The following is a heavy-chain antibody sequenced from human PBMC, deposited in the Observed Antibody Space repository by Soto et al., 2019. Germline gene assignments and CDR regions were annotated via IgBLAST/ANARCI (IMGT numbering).Heavy chain of an antibody. CDR2: ISSSSSTI. CDR1: GFTFRSYS. J-gene: IGHJ3*02. Sequence: PGGSLRLSCAASGFTFRSYSMNWDRQAPGKGLEWVSYISSSSSTIYYADSVKGRFTISRDNAKNSLYLQMNSLRAEDTAVYYCARAVYCSSTSCYLDAFDIWGQGTMVTVSS. CDR3: ARAVYCSSTSCYLDAFDI. V-gene: IGHV3-48*01. D-gene: IGHD2-2*01.